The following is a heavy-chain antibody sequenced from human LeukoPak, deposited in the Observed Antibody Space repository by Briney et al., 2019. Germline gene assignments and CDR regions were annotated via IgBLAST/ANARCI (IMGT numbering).Heavy chain of an antibody. CDR3: ARGAATGPTLGFDY. D-gene: IGHD6-13*01. CDR2: MYTGGTP. CDR1: GFSVTNNY. Sequence: GGSLRLSCAASGFSVTNNYITWVRQAPGKGPEWVSVMYTGGTPYYADSVKGRFTISRDISKNTLYLQMTSLRAEDTAVYYCARGAATGPTLGFDYWGQGTLVTVSS. J-gene: IGHJ4*02. V-gene: IGHV3-53*01.